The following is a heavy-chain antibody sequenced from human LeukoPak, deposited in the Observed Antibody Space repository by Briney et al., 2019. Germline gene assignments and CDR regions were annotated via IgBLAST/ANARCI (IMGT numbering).Heavy chain of an antibody. D-gene: IGHD1-20*01. Sequence: GSPRLSCAASGFTPSSDCMSWVRQAPGKGLECVANIMDDESEEYYVDSVMGRFTIPRDNAKNSLYLQMNSLRAEDMAVYYCVRGLYNSKYWGQGTLVTVSS. CDR2: IMDDESEE. CDR1: GFTPSSDC. J-gene: IGHJ4*02. CDR3: VRGLYNSKY. V-gene: IGHV3-7*01.